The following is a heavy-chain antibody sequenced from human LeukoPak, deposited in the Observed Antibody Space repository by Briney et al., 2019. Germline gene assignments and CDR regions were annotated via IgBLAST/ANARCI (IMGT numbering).Heavy chain of an antibody. CDR3: ARLVGDVTTWDC. Sequence: GGSLRLSCTACGFSFSNYWMSWVRQAPGKGLEWVASIKQDESEKYYVDSVKGRFTTSRDNAKSSLYLQMNALRGEDTAVYYCARLVGDVTTWDCWGQGTLVTASS. CDR2: IKQDESEK. V-gene: IGHV3-7*03. D-gene: IGHD1-26*01. J-gene: IGHJ4*02. CDR1: GFSFSNYW.